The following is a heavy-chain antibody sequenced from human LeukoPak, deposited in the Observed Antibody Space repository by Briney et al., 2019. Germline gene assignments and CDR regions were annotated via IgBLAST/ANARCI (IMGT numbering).Heavy chain of an antibody. Sequence: SVKVSCKASGGTFSSYAISWVRQAPGQGLEWMGRIIPILGIANYAQKFQGRVTITADKSTSTAYMELSSLRSEDTAVYYCARDPGIAAAGISRVVGMDVWGQGTTVTVSS. CDR3: ARDPGIAAAGISRVVGMDV. D-gene: IGHD6-13*01. CDR1: GGTFSSYA. V-gene: IGHV1-69*04. J-gene: IGHJ6*02. CDR2: IIPILGIA.